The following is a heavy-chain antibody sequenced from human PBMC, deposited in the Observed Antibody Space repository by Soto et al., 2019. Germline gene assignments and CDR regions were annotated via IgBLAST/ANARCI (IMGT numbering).Heavy chain of an antibody. V-gene: IGHV4-30-2*01. CDR1: GDSYSISTYS. CDR3: ARVGPWVPYYYDSSPYTFENWFDP. J-gene: IGHJ5*02. Sequence: SETLSLTCNMSGDSYSISTYSWRWIRQPPGKALQWIGFIYHGGSTYYNPSLNSRVTLSIDMTNNHVSLILNSVTAADTAVYYCARVGPWVPYYYDSSPYTFENWFDPWGQGTLVTV. D-gene: IGHD3-22*01. CDR2: IYHGGST.